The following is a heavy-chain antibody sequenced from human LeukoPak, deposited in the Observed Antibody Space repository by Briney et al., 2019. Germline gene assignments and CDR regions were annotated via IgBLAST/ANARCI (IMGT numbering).Heavy chain of an antibody. J-gene: IGHJ4*02. CDR3: AREGSIAVAGGFLNY. V-gene: IGHV1-2*02. CDR1: GYTFTGYY. D-gene: IGHD6-19*01. Sequence: EAPVKVSCKASGYTFTGYYMHWVRQAPGQGLEWMGWINPNSGGTNYAQKFQGRVTMTRDTSISTAYMELSRLRSDDTAVYYCAREGSIAVAGGFLNYWGQGTLVTVSS. CDR2: INPNSGGT.